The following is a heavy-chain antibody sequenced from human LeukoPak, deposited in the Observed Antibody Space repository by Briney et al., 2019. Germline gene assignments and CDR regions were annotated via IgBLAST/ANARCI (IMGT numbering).Heavy chain of an antibody. D-gene: IGHD3-22*01. CDR2: IYYSGST. Sequence: SQTLSLTCTVSGGSISSGGYYWSWIRQHPGKGLEWIGYIYYSGSTYYNPSLKSRVTISVDTSKNQFSLKLSSVTAADTAVYYCARVADYDSSGYYYAGGRWFDPWGQGTLVTVSS. CDR1: GGSISSGGYY. CDR3: ARVADYDSSGYYYAGGRWFDP. J-gene: IGHJ5*02. V-gene: IGHV4-31*03.